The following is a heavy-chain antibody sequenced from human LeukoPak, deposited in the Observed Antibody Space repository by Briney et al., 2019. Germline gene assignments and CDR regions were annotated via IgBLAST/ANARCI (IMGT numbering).Heavy chain of an antibody. J-gene: IGHJ4*02. Sequence: GGSLRLSCAASGLSFSTFAMSWVRQGPARGLEWVSSIRGNGETFYPHSVKGRFTLSSDSSRNTVYLQLNNLRVEDTAIYYCARASWVSSTDAVRWGQGTLVTVSS. CDR3: ARASWVSSTDAVR. D-gene: IGHD3-16*01. CDR1: GLSFSTFA. V-gene: IGHV3-23*01. CDR2: IRGNGET.